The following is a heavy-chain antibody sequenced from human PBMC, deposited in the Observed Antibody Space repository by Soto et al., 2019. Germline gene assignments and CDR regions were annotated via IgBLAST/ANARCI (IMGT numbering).Heavy chain of an antibody. CDR1: GYTFTSYG. D-gene: IGHD1-1*01. V-gene: IGHV1-18*01. J-gene: IGHJ1*01. Sequence: GASVKVSCKASGYTFTSYGISWVQQAPGQGLEWMGWISACNGNTNYAQKLQGRVTMTTDTSTSTAYMELRSLRSDDTAVYYSARDLNDYWPEYLQHWGQGTLVTVSS. CDR3: ARDLNDYWPEYLQH. CDR2: ISACNGNT.